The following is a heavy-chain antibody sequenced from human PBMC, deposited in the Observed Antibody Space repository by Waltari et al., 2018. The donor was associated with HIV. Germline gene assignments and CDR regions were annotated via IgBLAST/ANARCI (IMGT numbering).Heavy chain of an antibody. Sequence: EVQLLESGGGLVQPGGSLRLSCAASGFTFSTYAMSWVRQAPGKGMEGVAGSSYSGGRTDYADAVKSQVTISRDNSKNTLYLQMNSLRAEDTAVYYCAKITSTSWYYYGMDVWGQGTTVTVSS. J-gene: IGHJ6*02. CDR1: GFTFSTYA. CDR2: SSYSGGRT. V-gene: IGHV3-23*01. CDR3: AKITSTSWYYYGMDV. D-gene: IGHD2-2*01.